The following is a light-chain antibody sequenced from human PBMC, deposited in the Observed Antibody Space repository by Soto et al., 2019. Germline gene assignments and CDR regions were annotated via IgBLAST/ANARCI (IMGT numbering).Light chain of an antibody. Sequence: EIVLTQSPGTLSLSPGERATLSCRASQSVTSNFLAWYRQKPGQAPRLLIYGASSRATGIPARFSGSGSGTDFTLTISSLEPEDFAVYYCQQRSNWRTFGQGTKVDIK. CDR1: QSVTSNF. CDR3: QQRSNWRT. V-gene: IGKV3D-20*02. J-gene: IGKJ1*01. CDR2: GAS.